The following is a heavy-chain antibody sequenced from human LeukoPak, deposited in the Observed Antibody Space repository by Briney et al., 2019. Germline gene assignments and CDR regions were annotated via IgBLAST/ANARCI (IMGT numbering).Heavy chain of an antibody. CDR2: IYYSGST. D-gene: IGHD4-23*01. CDR3: ASYGGNSGFDY. Sequence: SETLSLTCTVSGGSISSYCWSWIRQHPGKGLEWIGYIYYSGSTYYNPSLKSRVTISVDTSKNQFSLKLSSVTAADTAVYYCASYGGNSGFDYWGQGTLVTVSS. V-gene: IGHV4-59*06. CDR1: GGSISSYC. J-gene: IGHJ4*02.